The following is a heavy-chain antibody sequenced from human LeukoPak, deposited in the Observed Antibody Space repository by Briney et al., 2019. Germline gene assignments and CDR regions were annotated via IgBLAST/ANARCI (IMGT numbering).Heavy chain of an antibody. Sequence: ASVKVSCKASGYTFTGYGISWVRQAPGQGLEWVGWISAYNGDTNYAQKFQGWVTMTRDTSISTAYMELSRLRSDDTAVYYCARAYCSGGSCPPSDAFDIWGQGTMVTVSS. CDR1: GYTFTGYG. J-gene: IGHJ3*02. CDR3: ARAYCSGGSCPPSDAFDI. V-gene: IGHV1-18*01. CDR2: ISAYNGDT. D-gene: IGHD2-15*01.